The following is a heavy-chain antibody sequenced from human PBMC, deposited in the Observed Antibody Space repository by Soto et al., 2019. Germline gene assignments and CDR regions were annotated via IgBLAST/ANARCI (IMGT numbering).Heavy chain of an antibody. D-gene: IGHD3-10*01. V-gene: IGHV1-18*01. Sequence: QVQLVQSETEVAEPGASVRLSCKTSGYTFSTYGLSWVRQAPGQGLEWMGWTVAISESTIYAQKFQGRVTVTTDRSTHTGYLELSRLTSDDTALYYCARVAGYGSGSRHFDNWGQETLVTVSS. J-gene: IGHJ4*02. CDR1: GYTFSTYG. CDR3: ARVAGYGSGSRHFDN. CDR2: TVAISEST.